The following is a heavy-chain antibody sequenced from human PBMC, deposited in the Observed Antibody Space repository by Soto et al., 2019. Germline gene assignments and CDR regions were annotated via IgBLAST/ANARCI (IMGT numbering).Heavy chain of an antibody. CDR2: ITPSNGDT. D-gene: IGHD2-15*01. CDR3: ARLAPCNSEICYSRPLDY. CDR1: GYTFATYG. Sequence: QVQLLQSGVEVKKPGASVKVSCKASGYTFATYGIGWVRQAPGQGLEWMGWITPSNGDTNYAQKLQGRVTMTTDTSTSTAYMEVRSLRSDDTAVCYCARLAPCNSEICYSRPLDYWGQGTLVTVSS. J-gene: IGHJ4*02. V-gene: IGHV1-18*01.